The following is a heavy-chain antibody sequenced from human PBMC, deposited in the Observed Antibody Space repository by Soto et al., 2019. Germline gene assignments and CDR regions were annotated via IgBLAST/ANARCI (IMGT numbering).Heavy chain of an antibody. CDR2: INPSGGAT. Sequence: GASVKVSCKASGYTFNNYGFTWVRQAPGQGLEWMGIINPSGGATSYAQKFQGRVTMTRDTSTSTVYMELSSLRSEDTAVYYCARALYCGSYYLFDYWGQGTLVTVSS. CDR1: GYTFNNYG. CDR3: ARALYCGSYYLFDY. J-gene: IGHJ4*02. V-gene: IGHV1-46*02. D-gene: IGHD1-26*01.